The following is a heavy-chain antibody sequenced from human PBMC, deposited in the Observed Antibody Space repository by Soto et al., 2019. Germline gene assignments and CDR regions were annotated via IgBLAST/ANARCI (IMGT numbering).Heavy chain of an antibody. CDR2: ISYDGSNK. D-gene: IGHD2-2*01. CDR3: AKDLIGGIVVPAANFYYYYGRDV. CDR1: GFTFSSYG. J-gene: IGHJ6*02. Sequence: GGSLRLSCAASGFTFSSYGMHWVRQAPGKGLEWVAVISYDGSNKYYADSVKGRFTISRDNSKNTLYLQMNSLRAEDTAVYYWAKDLIGGIVVPAANFYYYYGRDVGGQGTTVPVSS. V-gene: IGHV3-30*18.